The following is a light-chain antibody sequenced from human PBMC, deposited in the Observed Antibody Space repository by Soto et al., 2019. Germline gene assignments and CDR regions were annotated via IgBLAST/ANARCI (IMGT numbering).Light chain of an antibody. J-gene: IGKJ4*01. Sequence: DLQMTQSPSTLSASVGDRVTIACRASQSISNSLAWYQQKPGKAPNLLIYKASSLESGVPSRFSGSGSGTEFTLTISSLQPDDFATYYCRQYVSYPVTFGGGTKMEMK. CDR3: RQYVSYPVT. CDR2: KAS. V-gene: IGKV1-5*03. CDR1: QSISNS.